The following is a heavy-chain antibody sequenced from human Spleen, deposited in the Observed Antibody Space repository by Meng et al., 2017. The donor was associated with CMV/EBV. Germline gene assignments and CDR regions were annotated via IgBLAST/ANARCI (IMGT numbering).Heavy chain of an antibody. D-gene: IGHD3-22*01. V-gene: IGHV2-5*01. J-gene: IGHJ5*02. CDR3: AQLLRGYYDSSGAGFDP. CDR1: SLITSGVG. Sequence: SLITSGVGVGWIRQPPGKALEWLALIYWNDDKRYSPSLKSRLTITKDTSKNQVVLTMTNMDPVDTATYYCAQLLRGYYDSSGAGFDPWGQGTLVTVSS. CDR2: IYWNDDK.